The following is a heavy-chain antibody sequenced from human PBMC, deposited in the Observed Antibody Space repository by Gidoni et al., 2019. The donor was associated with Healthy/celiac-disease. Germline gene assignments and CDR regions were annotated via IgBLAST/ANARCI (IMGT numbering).Heavy chain of an antibody. Sequence: QVQLQESGPGLVKPSQTLSLPCTVSGGSISSGTYYWSWIRPPAGKGREWIGRIYTSGSTNYNPSLKSRVTMSVDTSKNQFSLKLSSVTAADTAVYYCARENTGNYLPSYWGQGTLVTVSS. CDR2: IYTSGST. D-gene: IGHD4-4*01. J-gene: IGHJ4*02. CDR1: GGSISSGTYY. CDR3: ARENTGNYLPSY. V-gene: IGHV4-61*02.